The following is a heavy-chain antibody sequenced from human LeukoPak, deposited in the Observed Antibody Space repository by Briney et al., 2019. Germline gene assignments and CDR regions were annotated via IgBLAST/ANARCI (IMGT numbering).Heavy chain of an antibody. D-gene: IGHD3-10*01. J-gene: IGHJ5*02. CDR3: GRGRGGGYYYGSGSYQNWFDP. CDR2: MNPNSGNT. Sequence: GASVKVSCKASGYTFTSYDINWVRQATGQGLEWMGWMNPNSGNTGYAQKFQGRVTMTRNTSISTAYMELSSLRSADTAVYYCGRGRGGGYYYGSGSYQNWFDPWGQGTLVTVSS. CDR1: GYTFTSYD. V-gene: IGHV1-8*01.